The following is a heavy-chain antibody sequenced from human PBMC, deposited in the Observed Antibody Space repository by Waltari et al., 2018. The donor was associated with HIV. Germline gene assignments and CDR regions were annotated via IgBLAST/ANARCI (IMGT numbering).Heavy chain of an antibody. CDR1: GYSFTDYS. D-gene: IGHD1-7*01. J-gene: IGHJ4*02. CDR2: ITPNSGGT. CDR3: ARRTTMDFDY. Sequence: QVQLVQSGAEVKKPGASVTVSCKASGYSFTDYSVHWVRQAPGQGLEWLGRITPNSGGTNYAQKFQGRVTVTRDTSINTVYMEVRRLRSDDTAVYYCARRTTMDFDYWGQGTLVTVS. V-gene: IGHV1-2*06.